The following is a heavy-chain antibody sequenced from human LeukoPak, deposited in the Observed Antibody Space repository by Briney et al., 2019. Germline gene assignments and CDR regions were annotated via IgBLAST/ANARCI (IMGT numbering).Heavy chain of an antibody. CDR1: GGTFSSYA. Sequence: SVKVSCKASGGTFSSYAISWVRQAPGQGLEWMGRIIPIFGTANYAQKFQGRVTITTDESASTAYMELSSLRSEDTAVYYCARVTHFGAFDIWGQGTMVTVSS. J-gene: IGHJ3*02. CDR2: IIPIFGTA. D-gene: IGHD3-16*01. CDR3: ARVTHFGAFDI. V-gene: IGHV1-69*05.